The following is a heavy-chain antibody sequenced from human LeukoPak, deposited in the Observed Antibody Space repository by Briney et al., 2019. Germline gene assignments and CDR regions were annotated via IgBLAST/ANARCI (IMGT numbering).Heavy chain of an antibody. V-gene: IGHV3-48*03. CDR2: ITSSGATM. Sequence: PGGSLRLSCAASGFTFSNYEMNWVRQAPGKGLEWVSYITSSGATMFYADSVKGRFIISRDNTKNLMHSQMNSLRAEDTAVYYCARSPGRNLLDYGGQGTLVTVSS. J-gene: IGHJ4*02. CDR3: ARSPGRNLLDY. CDR1: GFTFSNYE. D-gene: IGHD1-26*01.